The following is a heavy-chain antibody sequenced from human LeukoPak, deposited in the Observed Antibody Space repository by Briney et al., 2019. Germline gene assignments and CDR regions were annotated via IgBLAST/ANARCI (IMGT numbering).Heavy chain of an antibody. D-gene: IGHD5-12*01. V-gene: IGHV3-33*01. CDR3: ARSDIVATIRVDY. CDR2: IWYDGSNK. CDR1: GFTFSSYG. J-gene: IGHJ4*02. Sequence: PGRSLRLSCAASGFTFSSYGMHWVRQAPGKGLEWVAVIWYDGSNKYYADSVKGRFTISRDNSKNTLYLQMNSLRAEDTAVYYCARSDIVATIRVDYWGQGTLVTVSS.